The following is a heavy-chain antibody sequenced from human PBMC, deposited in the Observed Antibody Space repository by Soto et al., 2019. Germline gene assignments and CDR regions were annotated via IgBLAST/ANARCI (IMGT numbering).Heavy chain of an antibody. D-gene: IGHD2-15*01. CDR3: AKEGRYGGILPPGDS. Sequence: EVQLLESGGGLVQPGGSLRLSCAASGFTFGDYNMNWVRQAPGKGLEWVSGITGSGGASYYADSVKGRFIISRDNSNDMVHLQIDGLRVDDTAVYYCAKEGRYGGILPPGDSLGQGTLVTVSS. CDR2: ITGSGGAS. J-gene: IGHJ5*01. CDR1: GFTFGDYN. V-gene: IGHV3-23*01.